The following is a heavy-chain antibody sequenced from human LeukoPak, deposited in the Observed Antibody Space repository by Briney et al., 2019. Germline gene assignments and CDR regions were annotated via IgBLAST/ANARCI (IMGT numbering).Heavy chain of an antibody. V-gene: IGHV4-39*07. CDR1: GGSISSSSYY. Sequence: PSETLSLTCTVSGGSISSSSYYWGWIRQPPGKGLEWIGSIYYSGSTNYNPSLKSRVTISVDTSKNQFSLKLSSVTAADTAVYYCARRPTRFKMVRGARSSCWFDPWGQGTLVTVSS. J-gene: IGHJ5*02. D-gene: IGHD3-10*01. CDR2: IYYSGST. CDR3: ARRPTRFKMVRGARSSCWFDP.